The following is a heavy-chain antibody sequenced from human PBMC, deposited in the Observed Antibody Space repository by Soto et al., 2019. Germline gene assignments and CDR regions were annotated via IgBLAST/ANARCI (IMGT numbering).Heavy chain of an antibody. J-gene: IGHJ4*02. Sequence: QVQLQESGPGLVKPSGTLSLTCTVSGGSVSSTNWWSWVRQAPGEGLEWIGEIFHSGTTNYNPSLKSPVVISMDTSPNQLSLRLDSVTAADTALYFCARHIAVPTTRGFDYWGQGTLVTVSS. CDR2: IFHSGTT. CDR1: GGSVSSTNW. V-gene: IGHV4-4*02. D-gene: IGHD2-15*01. CDR3: ARHIAVPTTRGFDY.